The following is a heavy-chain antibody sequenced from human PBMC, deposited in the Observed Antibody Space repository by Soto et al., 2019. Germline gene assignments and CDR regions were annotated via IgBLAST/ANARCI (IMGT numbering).Heavy chain of an antibody. D-gene: IGHD2-8*01. CDR1: GGTFSSYT. CDR2: FDPEDGET. J-gene: IGHJ6*03. Sequence: GASVKVSCKASGGTFSSYTISWVRQAPGKGLEWMGGFDPEDGETIYAQKFQGRVTMTEDTSTDTAYMELSSLRSEDTAVYYCATNGRGYYYYYMDVWGKGTTVTVSS. CDR3: ATNGRGYYYYYMDV. V-gene: IGHV1-24*01.